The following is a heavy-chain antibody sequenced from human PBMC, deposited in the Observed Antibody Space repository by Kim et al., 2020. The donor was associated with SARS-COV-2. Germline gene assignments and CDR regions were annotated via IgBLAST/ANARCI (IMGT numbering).Heavy chain of an antibody. CDR3: ARGGAGADYFAY. CDR1: GFTFSSYS. V-gene: IGHV3-21*01. J-gene: IGHJ4*02. CDR2: ISSSSSYI. Sequence: GGSLRLSCAASGFTFSSYSMNWVRQAPGKGLEWVSSISSSSSYIYYADSVKGRFTISRDNAKNSLYLQMNSLRAEDTAVYYCARGGAGADYFAYWGQGTLVAVSS. D-gene: IGHD6-19*01.